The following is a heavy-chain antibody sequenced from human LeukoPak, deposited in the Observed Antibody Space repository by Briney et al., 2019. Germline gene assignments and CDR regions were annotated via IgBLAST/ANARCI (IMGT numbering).Heavy chain of an antibody. Sequence: PRGSHRLYSATPSTPLSRHAISYVPQAPGQGPQWVSALTGSDGRTYYAHPEKGRFTISRDNSKNTLYLQMNSLRAEDTAVYYCAKYRYYGSGSYRDAFDIWGQGTMVTVSS. CDR3: AKYRYYGSGSYRDAFDI. J-gene: IGHJ3*02. CDR2: LTGSDGRT. D-gene: IGHD3-10*01. CDR1: STPLSRHA. V-gene: IGHV3-23*01.